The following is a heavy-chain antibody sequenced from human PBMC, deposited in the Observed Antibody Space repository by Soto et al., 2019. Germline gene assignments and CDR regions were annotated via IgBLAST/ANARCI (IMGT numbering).Heavy chain of an antibody. V-gene: IGHV3-7*01. Sequence: GGSLRLSCAASGFTFSGYWMSWVRQAPGKGLEWVANIKQAGSEKYYVDSVKGRFTISRDNTKNSLYLRMNSLRAEDTAVYCCTRNPMAPGSYPVGGAFDIWGQGTMVTVSS. CDR3: TRNPMAPGSYPVGGAFDI. J-gene: IGHJ3*02. CDR2: IKQAGSEK. CDR1: GFTFSGYW. D-gene: IGHD1-26*01.